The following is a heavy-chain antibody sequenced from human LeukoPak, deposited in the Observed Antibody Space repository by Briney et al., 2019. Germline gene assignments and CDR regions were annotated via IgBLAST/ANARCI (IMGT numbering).Heavy chain of an antibody. J-gene: IGHJ5*02. V-gene: IGHV3-30*03. Sequence: GGSLRLSCAASGFTFSNYGIHWVRQAPGKGLEWVAVISYDATNEYYTASVKGRFTISRDNAKNSLYLQMNSLRAEDTAVYYCARDLVRYFDWFIPWGQGTLVTVSS. CDR3: ARDLVRYFDWFIP. CDR2: ISYDATNE. CDR1: GFTFSNYG. D-gene: IGHD3-9*01.